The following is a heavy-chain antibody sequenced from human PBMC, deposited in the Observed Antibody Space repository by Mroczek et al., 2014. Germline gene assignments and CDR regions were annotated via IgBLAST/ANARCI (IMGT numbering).Heavy chain of an antibody. D-gene: IGHD3-3*01. V-gene: IGHV4-34*01. CDR2: INHSGST. CDR3: ALHYDFWSGYYGGMDV. Sequence: QVQLQHGAAGLLKPSETPVPHLRCLWWVLQWLLLELDPPAPRKGLEWIGEINHSGSTNYNPSLKSRVTISVDTSKNQFSLKLSSVTAADTAVYYCALHYDFWSGYYGGMDVWGQGTTVTVSS. CDR1: WVLQWLL. J-gene: IGHJ6*02.